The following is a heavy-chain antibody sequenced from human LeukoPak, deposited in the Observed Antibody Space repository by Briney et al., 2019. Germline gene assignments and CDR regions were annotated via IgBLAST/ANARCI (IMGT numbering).Heavy chain of an antibody. CDR2: INPNSGGT. CDR1: GYTFTGYY. D-gene: IGHD3-22*01. J-gene: IGHJ4*02. CDR3: ARTVYDSSGYPYYFDY. Sequence: GAAVKVSCKASGYTFTGYYMHWVRQAPEQGLEWMGWINPNSGGTNYAQKFQGRVTMTRDTSISTAYMELSRLRSDDTAVYYCARTVYDSSGYPYYFDYWGQGTLVTVSS. V-gene: IGHV1-2*02.